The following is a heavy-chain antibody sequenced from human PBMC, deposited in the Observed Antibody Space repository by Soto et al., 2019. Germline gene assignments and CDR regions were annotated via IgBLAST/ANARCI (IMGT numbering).Heavy chain of an antibody. CDR3: AEDSLYSSPRVYYFDY. V-gene: IGHV3-23*01. J-gene: IGHJ4*02. CDR1: GFTFSSYA. CDR2: ISGSGGST. D-gene: IGHD5-18*01. Sequence: GGSLRLSCAASGFTFSSYAMSWVRQAPGKGLEWVSAISGSGGSTYYADSVKGRFTISRDNSKNTLYLQMNSLRAEDTAVYYCAEDSLYSSPRVYYFDYWGQGTLVTVSS.